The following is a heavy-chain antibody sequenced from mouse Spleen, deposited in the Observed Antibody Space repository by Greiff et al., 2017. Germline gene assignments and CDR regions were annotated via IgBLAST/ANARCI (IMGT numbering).Heavy chain of an antibody. V-gene: IGHV1-69*01. J-gene: IGHJ4*01. CDR3: ATMDY. CDR1: GYTFTSYW. CDR2: IDPSDSYT. Sequence: QVQLQQPGAELVMPGASVKLSCKASGYTFTSYWMHWVKQRPGQGLEWIGEIDPSDSYTNYNQKLKGKATLTVDKSSSTAYMQLSSLTSEDSAVYYCATMDYWGQGTSVTVSS.